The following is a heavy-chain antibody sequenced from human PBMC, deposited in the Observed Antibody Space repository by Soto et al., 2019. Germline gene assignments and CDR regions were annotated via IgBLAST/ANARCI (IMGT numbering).Heavy chain of an antibody. V-gene: IGHV3-53*01. J-gene: IGHJ4*02. CDR3: ARVYSSGYYDF. CDR1: ELTVGDLY. CDR2: IYSGGST. Sequence: PVVSKRHPNAAFELTVGDLYMSRIRQATGKGLEWVSVIYSGGSTYYADSVKGRFTISRDNSKNTLYLQMNSLRAEDTAVYYCARVYSSGYYDFRGQGTLVTVS. D-gene: IGHD3-22*01.